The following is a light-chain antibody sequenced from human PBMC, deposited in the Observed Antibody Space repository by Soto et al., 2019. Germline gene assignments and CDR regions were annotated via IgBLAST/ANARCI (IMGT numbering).Light chain of an antibody. CDR1: SSDVGGYKY. J-gene: IGLJ2*01. Sequence: QSVLTQPASVSGSPGQSITISCTGSSSDVGGYKYVSWYQQHPGKAPKLMIYEVSNRPSGVSNRFSGSKSGNTASLTISGLQDEEEAYYYCNSYTSSNTRLFGGGTKLTVL. CDR2: EVS. CDR3: NSYTSSNTRL. V-gene: IGLV2-14*01.